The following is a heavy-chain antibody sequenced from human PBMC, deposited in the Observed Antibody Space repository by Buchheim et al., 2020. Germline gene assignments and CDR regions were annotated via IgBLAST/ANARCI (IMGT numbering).Heavy chain of an antibody. CDR2: ISGSGGST. V-gene: IGHV3-23*01. D-gene: IGHD3-22*01. J-gene: IGHJ4*02. CDR1: GFTFSSYA. CDR3: AKVPGITMVVVVFDY. Sequence: EVQLLESGGGLVQPGGSIRLSCAASGFTFSSYAMSWVRQAPGKGLEWVSAISGSGGSTYYADSVKGRFTIPRDNPKNTLYLQMNSLSAEDTAVYYCAKVPGITMVVVVFDYWSQGTL.